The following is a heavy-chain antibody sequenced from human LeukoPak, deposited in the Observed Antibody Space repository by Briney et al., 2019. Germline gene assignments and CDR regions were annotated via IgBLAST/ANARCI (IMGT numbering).Heavy chain of an antibody. CDR3: ASQAPYCSSTSCYAEYFQH. V-gene: IGHV3-53*01. Sequence: GGSLRLSCAASGFTVSSNYMSWVRQAPGKGLEWVSVIYSGGSTYYADSVKGRFTISRDNSKNTLYLQMNSLRAEDTAVYYCASQAPYCSSTSCYAEYFQHWGQGTLVTVSS. D-gene: IGHD2-2*01. CDR2: IYSGGST. J-gene: IGHJ1*01. CDR1: GFTVSSNY.